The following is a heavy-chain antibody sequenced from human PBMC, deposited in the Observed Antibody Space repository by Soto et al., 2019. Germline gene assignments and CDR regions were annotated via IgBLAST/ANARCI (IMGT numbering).Heavy chain of an antibody. CDR1: GGSISSSSYY. CDR3: ARRLPYSSSPLSGYYYGMDV. CDR2: IYYSGST. V-gene: IGHV4-39*01. J-gene: IGHJ6*02. Sequence: QLQLQESGPGLVKPSETLSLTCTVSGGSISSSSYYWGWIRQPPGKGLEWIGSIYYSGSTYYNPSLKSRVTISVDTSKNQFSLKLSSVTAADTAVYYCARRLPYSSSPLSGYYYGMDVWGQGTTVTVSS. D-gene: IGHD6-6*01.